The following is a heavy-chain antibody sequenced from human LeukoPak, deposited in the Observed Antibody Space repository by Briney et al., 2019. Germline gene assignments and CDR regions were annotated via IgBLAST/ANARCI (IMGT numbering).Heavy chain of an antibody. D-gene: IGHD5-18*01. Sequence: GGSLRLSCAASGFTVSSNYMSWVRQAPGKGLEWVSVIYSGGSTYYADSVKGRFTISRDNSENTLYLQMNSLRAEDTAVYYCARGFYGYDYYYGMDVWGQGTTVTVSS. CDR1: GFTVSSNY. CDR3: ARGFYGYDYYYGMDV. V-gene: IGHV3-66*01. CDR2: IYSGGST. J-gene: IGHJ6*02.